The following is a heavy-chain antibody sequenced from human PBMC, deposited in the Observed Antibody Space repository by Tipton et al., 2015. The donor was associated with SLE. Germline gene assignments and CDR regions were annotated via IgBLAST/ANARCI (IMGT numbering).Heavy chain of an antibody. J-gene: IGHJ5*02. CDR1: GYTFISYG. Sequence: QVQLVQSGAEVKKPGASVKVSCKASGYTFISYGITWVRQAPGQGLEWMGWISGYNGNTNYAQKFQGRLTMTTDTSTNTAYMELRSLRSDDTAMYYCARDSVLRFSGARDGWFDPWGQGTLVTVSS. D-gene: IGHD3-3*01. V-gene: IGHV1-18*01. CDR3: ARDSVLRFSGARDGWFDP. CDR2: ISGYNGNT.